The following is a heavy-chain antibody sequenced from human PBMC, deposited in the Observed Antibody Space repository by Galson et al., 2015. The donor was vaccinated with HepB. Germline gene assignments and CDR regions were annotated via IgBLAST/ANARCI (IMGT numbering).Heavy chain of an antibody. CDR2: INPNSGDT. D-gene: IGHD6-6*01. Sequence: SVKVSCKASGYTFTGYYMHWVRQAPGQGLEWVGRINPNSGDTHYAQKFQGRVTMTRDTSISTVYMELSRLRSDDTAVYYCARADSSSWWNQQFDPWGQGTLVTVSS. V-gene: IGHV1-2*06. CDR1: GYTFTGYY. CDR3: ARADSSSWWNQQFDP. J-gene: IGHJ5*02.